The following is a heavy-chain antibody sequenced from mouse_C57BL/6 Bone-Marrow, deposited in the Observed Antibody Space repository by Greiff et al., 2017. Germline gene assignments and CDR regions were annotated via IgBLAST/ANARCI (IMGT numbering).Heavy chain of an antibody. J-gene: IGHJ2*03. CDR3: ARDYYGSSWYFDD. CDR1: GYTFTDYY. D-gene: IGHD1-1*01. V-gene: IGHV1-26*01. CDR2: INPNNGGT. Sequence: VQLQQSGPELVKPGASVKISCKASGYTFTDYYMNWVKQSHGKSLEWIGDINPNNGGTSYNQWLKGKATLTVDKSSSTAYMELRSLTSEDSAVYYCARDYYGSSWYFDDWGQGTSLTVSA.